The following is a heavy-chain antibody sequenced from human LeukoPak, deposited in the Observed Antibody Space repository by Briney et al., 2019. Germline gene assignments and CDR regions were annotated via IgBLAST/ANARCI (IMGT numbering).Heavy chain of an antibody. CDR3: TRDVGLDSGSYLGSLFDY. Sequence: GGSLRLSCTASGFTFGDYAMSWVRQAPGKGLEWVGFIRSKAYGGTTEYAASVKGRLTISRDDSKSIAYLQMNSLKTEDTAVYYCTRDVGLDSGSYLGSLFDYWGQGTLVTVSS. J-gene: IGHJ4*02. V-gene: IGHV3-49*04. CDR1: GFTFGDYA. D-gene: IGHD3-10*01. CDR2: IRSKAYGGTT.